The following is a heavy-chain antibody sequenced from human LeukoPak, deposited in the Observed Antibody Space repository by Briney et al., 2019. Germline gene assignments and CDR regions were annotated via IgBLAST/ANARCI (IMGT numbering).Heavy chain of an antibody. CDR1: GFTFSSYS. D-gene: IGHD6-6*01. J-gene: IGHJ4*02. CDR3: ARGSSSSSTGFDY. CDR2: IKQDGSEK. V-gene: IGHV3-7*01. Sequence: GGSLRLSCAASGFTFSSYSMSWVRQAPGKGLEWVANIKQDGSEKYYVDSVKGRFTISRDNAKNSLYLQMNSLRAEDTAVYYCARGSSSSSTGFDYWGQGTLVTVSS.